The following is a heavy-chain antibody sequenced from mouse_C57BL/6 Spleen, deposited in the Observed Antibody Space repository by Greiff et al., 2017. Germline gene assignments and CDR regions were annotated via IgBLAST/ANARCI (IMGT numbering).Heavy chain of an antibody. J-gene: IGHJ1*03. V-gene: IGHV1-34*01. D-gene: IGHD1-1*01. CDR3: ARSYGSLYWYVDV. CDR1: GYTFTDYY. CDR2: IYPNNGGN. Sequence: EVKVVESGPELVQPGASVSMSCKASGYTFTDYYMHWVKQSHGKSLEWIGYIYPNNGGNGYNQKFTGQATLTVDTSSSTAFMVLRSLTSEDSAVYYCARSYGSLYWYVDVWGTGTTVTVSS.